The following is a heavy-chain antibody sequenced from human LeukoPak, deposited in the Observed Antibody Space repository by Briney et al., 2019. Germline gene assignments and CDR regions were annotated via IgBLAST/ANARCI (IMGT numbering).Heavy chain of an antibody. D-gene: IGHD6-6*01. CDR2: IYYGGSP. Sequence: SETLSLTCTVSGGSISSHYWGWIRQPPGKGLEWIGFIYYGGSPDYNPSLKSRVTISVDTSKNQISLKLTSVTAADTAMYYCARSYSNSLYFDYWGQGTLVTVSS. V-gene: IGHV4-59*11. CDR1: GGSISSHY. J-gene: IGHJ4*02. CDR3: ARSYSNSLYFDY.